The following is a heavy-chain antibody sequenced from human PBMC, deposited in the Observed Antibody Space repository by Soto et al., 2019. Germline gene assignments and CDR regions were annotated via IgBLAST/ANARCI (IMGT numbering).Heavy chain of an antibody. D-gene: IGHD3-3*01. CDR2: IYWDDDK. V-gene: IGHV2-5*02. J-gene: IGHJ4*02. Sequence: QITLNESGPTQVKPRQTLTLTCTFSGFSLTTSGVGVGWIRQSPGKAPEWLALIYWDDDKRYSPSLQSRLTITKDTSKNQVVLTMADLDPADTATYYCAHRVLRTVFGLATTTAIYFDFWGQGTPVAVSS. CDR3: AHRVLRTVFGLATTTAIYFDF. CDR1: GFSLTTSGVG.